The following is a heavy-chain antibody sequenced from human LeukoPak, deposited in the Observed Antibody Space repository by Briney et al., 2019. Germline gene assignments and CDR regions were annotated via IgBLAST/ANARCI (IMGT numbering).Heavy chain of an antibody. CDR3: AKDPIIG. CDR2: VWDDGSSQ. D-gene: IGHD3-16*02. V-gene: IGHV3-30*02. CDR1: GFTFSSCG. J-gene: IGHJ4*02. Sequence: GGSLRLSCAASGFTFSSCGMHWVRQAPGKGLEWVAVVWDDGSSQNYADSVKGRFTISRDNSKNTLYLQMNSLRAEDTAVYYCAKDPIIGWGQGTLVTVSP.